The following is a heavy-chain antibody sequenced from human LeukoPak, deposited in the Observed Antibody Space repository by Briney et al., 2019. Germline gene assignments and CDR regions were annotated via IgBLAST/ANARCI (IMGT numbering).Heavy chain of an antibody. J-gene: IGHJ4*02. CDR1: GATFSSYA. CDR2: IIPIFGTA. CDR3: ASSEDSSGWNAFDY. V-gene: IGHV1-69*05. Sequence: GASVKLSCKASGATFSSYAISWVRHAPGQGLEWRGGIIPIFGTANYAQNFQGRVTITTDESTSTAYMELTTLRSEDTAVYYWASSEDSSGWNAFDYWGQGTLVTVSS. D-gene: IGHD6-19*01.